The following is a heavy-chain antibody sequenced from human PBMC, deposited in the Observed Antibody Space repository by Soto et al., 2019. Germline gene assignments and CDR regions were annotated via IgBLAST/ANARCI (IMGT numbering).Heavy chain of an antibody. J-gene: IGHJ6*02. V-gene: IGHV4-4*07. D-gene: IGHD3-9*01. CDR1: GGSISSYY. CDR3: ARDRVTGYYDRVDMDV. Sequence: PSETLSLTCTVSGGSISSYYWSWIRQPAGKGLEWIGRIYTSGSTNYNPSLKSRVTMSVDTSKNQFSLKLSSVTAADTAVYYCARDRVTGYYDRVDMDVWGQGTTVTVS. CDR2: IYTSGST.